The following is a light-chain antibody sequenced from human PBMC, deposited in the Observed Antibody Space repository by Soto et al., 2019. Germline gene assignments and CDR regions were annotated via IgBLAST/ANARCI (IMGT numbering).Light chain of an antibody. Sequence: QSVVTQPSSVSGSPGQSITISCTGTISDVGGYNYVSWYQQHPGKAPKLMIYEVSNRPSGVSNRFSGSKSGNTASLTISGLQAEDEADYYCSSYTSSRTYVFGTGTKVTVL. CDR2: EVS. CDR3: SSYTSSRTYV. CDR1: ISDVGGYNY. V-gene: IGLV2-14*01. J-gene: IGLJ1*01.